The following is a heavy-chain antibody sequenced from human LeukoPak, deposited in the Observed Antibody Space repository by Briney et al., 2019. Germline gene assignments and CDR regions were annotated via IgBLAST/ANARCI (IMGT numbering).Heavy chain of an antibody. CDR3: ARDNSVGDVAWWFDP. J-gene: IGHJ5*02. V-gene: IGHV1-46*01. CDR2: INPTGTAT. CDR1: GYTFINNW. D-gene: IGHD1-26*01. Sequence: ASVKVSCKASGYTFINNWMHWVRQAPGQGLEWIGVINPTGTATLYAQKFKGRLTMTRDMSTSTDYMELSSLRSEDTAVYYCARDNSVGDVAWWFDPWGQGTLVTVSS.